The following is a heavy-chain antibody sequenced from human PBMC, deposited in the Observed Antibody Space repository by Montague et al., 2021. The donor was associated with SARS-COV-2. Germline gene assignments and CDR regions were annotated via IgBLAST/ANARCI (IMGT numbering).Heavy chain of an antibody. D-gene: IGHD3-16*02. CDR1: GFSLSTSGMC. CDR3: ARTTMITFGGVIVPFDY. J-gene: IGHJ4*02. CDR2: IDWDDDK. Sequence: PALVKPTQTLTLTCTFSGFSLSTSGMCVSWIRQPPGKALEWLARIDWDDDKYYSTPLKTRLTISKDTSKNQVVLTMTNMDPVDTATYYCARTTMITFGGVIVPFDYWGQGTLVTVSS. V-gene: IGHV2-70*11.